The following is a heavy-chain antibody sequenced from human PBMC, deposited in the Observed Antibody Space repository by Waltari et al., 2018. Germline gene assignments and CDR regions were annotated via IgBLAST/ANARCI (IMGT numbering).Heavy chain of an antibody. CDR2: IFSNDDK. CDR1: GFSLNTFGVG. D-gene: IGHD2-15*01. Sequence: QITLKESGPTLVKPTQTLTLTCTFSGFSLNTFGVGVGWIRQPPGKALEWLALIFSNDDKRYSPPLKSRLTITKDTSENQVVLTMTNVDPMDTATYYCAKNGGSSWFDPWGQGVLVTVSS. CDR3: AKNGGSSWFDP. V-gene: IGHV2-5*01. J-gene: IGHJ5*02.